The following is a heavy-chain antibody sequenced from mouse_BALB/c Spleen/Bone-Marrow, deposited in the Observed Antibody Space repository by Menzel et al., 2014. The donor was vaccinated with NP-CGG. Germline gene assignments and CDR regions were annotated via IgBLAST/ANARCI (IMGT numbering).Heavy chain of an antibody. D-gene: IGHD2-1*01. CDR1: GFTFSSYT. CDR2: ISSGGSYT. Sequence: DVMLVESGGGLVKPGGSLKLSCAASGFTFSSYTMSWVRQTPEKRLEWVATISSGGSYTYYPDSVKGRFTISRDNAKNTLYLQMSSLKSEDTAMYYCTRDEKGNYDYAMDYWGQGTSVTVSS. CDR3: TRDEKGNYDYAMDY. V-gene: IGHV5-6-4*01. J-gene: IGHJ4*01.